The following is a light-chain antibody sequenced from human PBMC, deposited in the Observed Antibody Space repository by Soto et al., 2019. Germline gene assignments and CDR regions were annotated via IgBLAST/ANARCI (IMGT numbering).Light chain of an antibody. CDR3: QQYNSYWFT. Sequence: DIQMTQSPSTLSASVGDRVTITCRASQSINSWLAWYQQKPGKAPNLLIYDVSNLESGVPSRFSGSGSGTEFTLTISSLQPDDFATYYCQQYNSYWFTFGGGTKVDIK. CDR1: QSINSW. V-gene: IGKV1-5*01. CDR2: DVS. J-gene: IGKJ4*01.